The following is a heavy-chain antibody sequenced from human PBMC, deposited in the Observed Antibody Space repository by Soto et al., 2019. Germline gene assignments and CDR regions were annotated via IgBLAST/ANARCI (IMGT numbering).Heavy chain of an antibody. J-gene: IGHJ5*02. CDR1: GCTFSKYG. CDR3: ATLISNTYRA. CDR2: ISTYNGNT. D-gene: IGHD4-4*01. Sequence: APLEVSCKASGCTFSKYGINWVLEAPEQGREWMGWISTYNGNTHDAQKFQARVTLTTDTSTSTALLDLGPLPPDDTAVYYCATLISNTYRAWDKGTLVTVSS. V-gene: IGHV1-18*04.